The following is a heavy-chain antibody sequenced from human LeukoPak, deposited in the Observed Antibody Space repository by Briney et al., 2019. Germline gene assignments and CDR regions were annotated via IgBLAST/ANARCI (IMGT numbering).Heavy chain of an antibody. CDR2: IDWGDDK. CDR1: GFSLSTSGMC. D-gene: IGHD3-9*01. CDR3: ARSKYYDILTGYSPFDY. J-gene: IGHJ4*02. V-gene: IGHV2-70*01. Sequence: ESGPTLVNPTQTLTLTCTFSGFSLSTSGMCVSWIRQPPGKALEWLALIDWGDDKYYSTSLKTRLTISKDTSKNQVVLTMTNMDPVDTATYYCARSKYYDILTGYSPFDYWGQGTLVTVSS.